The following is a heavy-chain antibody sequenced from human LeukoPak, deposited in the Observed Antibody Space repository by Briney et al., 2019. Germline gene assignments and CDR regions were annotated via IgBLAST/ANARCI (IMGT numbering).Heavy chain of an antibody. Sequence: PGGSLSLSCAASGFTFSSYAMSWVRPAPGKGLECVSAISGGGPVTYYTDSVKGRFTISRDNSKNTLYLEMNSLRAEDTAVYYCARRGSSGWYDYWGQGTLVTVSS. CDR1: GFTFSSYA. CDR2: ISGGGPVT. J-gene: IGHJ4*02. D-gene: IGHD6-19*01. V-gene: IGHV3-23*01. CDR3: ARRGSSGWYDY.